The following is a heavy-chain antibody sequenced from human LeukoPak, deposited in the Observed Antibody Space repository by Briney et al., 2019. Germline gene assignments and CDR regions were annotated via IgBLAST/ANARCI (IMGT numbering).Heavy chain of an antibody. V-gene: IGHV3-21*01. J-gene: IGHJ4*02. CDR1: GFTFSSYG. CDR2: ITSSSSYI. CDR3: ARSYSSSRGTFDY. D-gene: IGHD6-6*01. Sequence: PGGSLRLSCAASGFTFSSYGMNWVRQAPGKGLEWVSSITSSSSYIYYADSVKGRFTISRDNAKNSLYLQMNSLRAEDTAVYYCARSYSSSRGTFDYWGQGTLVTVTS.